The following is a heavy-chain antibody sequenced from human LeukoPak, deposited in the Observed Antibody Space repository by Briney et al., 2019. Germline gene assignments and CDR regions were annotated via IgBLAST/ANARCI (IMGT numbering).Heavy chain of an antibody. CDR3: ARVRHGELPILNWFDP. V-gene: IGHV1-18*01. Sequence: ASVKVSCKASGYTFTSYGISWVRQAPGQGLEWMGWISAYNGNTNSAQKLQGRVTMTTDTSTSTAYMELRSLRSDDTAVYYCARVRHGELPILNWFDPWGQGTLVTVSS. J-gene: IGHJ5*02. CDR2: ISAYNGNT. D-gene: IGHD3-10*01. CDR1: GYTFTSYG.